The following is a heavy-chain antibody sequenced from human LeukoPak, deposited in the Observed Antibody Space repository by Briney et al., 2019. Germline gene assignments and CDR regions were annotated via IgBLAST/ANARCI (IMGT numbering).Heavy chain of an antibody. J-gene: IGHJ4*02. CDR3: AKGPSSDYLHF. CDR2: ISGSGGNT. V-gene: IGHV3-23*01. CDR1: GFTFSSYA. Sequence: PGGSLRLSCAASGFTFSSYAMSWVRQAPGKGLEWVSAISGSGGNTYYANSVKGRFTISRDNSKNTLSLQMNSLRADDTAVYFCAKGPSSDYLHFWGQGTLVTVSS.